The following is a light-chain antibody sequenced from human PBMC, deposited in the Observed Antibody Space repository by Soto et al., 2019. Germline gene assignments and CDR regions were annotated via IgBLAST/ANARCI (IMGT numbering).Light chain of an antibody. CDR3: QQRNIWPPVT. CDR2: GAS. V-gene: IGKV3D-15*01. Sequence: ILMTQSPATLSVSRGEGAARSCRSSQSVDSNLAWYQQKPGQAPRLLXYGASTRATGIPARFSGSGSGTDFTLTISSLEPEDSAVYYCQQRNIWPPVTFGHGTRLEIK. CDR1: QSVDSN. J-gene: IGKJ5*01.